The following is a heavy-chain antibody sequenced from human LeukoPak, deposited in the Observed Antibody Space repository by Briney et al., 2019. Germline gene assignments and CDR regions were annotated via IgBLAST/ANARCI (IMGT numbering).Heavy chain of an antibody. J-gene: IGHJ4*02. D-gene: IGHD2/OR15-2a*01. CDR2: IWYDGSNK. CDR1: GFTFSSYG. CDR3: AKDRKAFIRGFDY. V-gene: IGHV3-33*06. Sequence: GGSLRPSCAASGFTFSSYGMHWVRQAPGKGLEWVAVIWYDGSNKYYADSVKGRFTISRDNSKNTLYLQVNSLRAEDTAVYYCAKDRKAFIRGFDYWGQGTLVTVSS.